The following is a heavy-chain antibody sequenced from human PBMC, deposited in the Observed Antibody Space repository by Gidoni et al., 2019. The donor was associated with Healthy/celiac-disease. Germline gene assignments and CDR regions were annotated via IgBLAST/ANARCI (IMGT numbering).Heavy chain of an antibody. CDR2: IRSKANSYAT. D-gene: IGHD4-17*01. CDR3: TSLAATGTTVPKYYYYYGMDV. J-gene: IGHJ6*02. V-gene: IGHV3-73*01. CDR1: GFTFSGSA. Sequence: EVQLVESGGGLVQPGGSLKLSCAAPGFTFSGSAMHWVRQASGKGLEWVGRIRSKANSYATAYAASVKGRFTISRDDSKNTAYLQMNSLKTEDTAVYYCTSLAATGTTVPKYYYYYGMDVWGQGTTVTVSS.